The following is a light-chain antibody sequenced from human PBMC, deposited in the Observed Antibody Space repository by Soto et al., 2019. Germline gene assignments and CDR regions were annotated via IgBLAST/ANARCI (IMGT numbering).Light chain of an antibody. Sequence: QSVLTQPASVSGSPGQSITISCTGTSSDVGGYNYVSWYQQHPGKAPKLMIYDVNTRPSGVSNRFSGSKSGNTASLTISGLQAEDEADYYCSSYTISISFGGGTKLTVL. CDR1: SSDVGGYNY. CDR2: DVN. J-gene: IGLJ2*01. CDR3: SSYTISIS. V-gene: IGLV2-14*01.